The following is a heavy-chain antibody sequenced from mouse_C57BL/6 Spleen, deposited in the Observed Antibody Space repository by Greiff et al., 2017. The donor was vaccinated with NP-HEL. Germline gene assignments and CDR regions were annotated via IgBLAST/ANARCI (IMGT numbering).Heavy chain of an antibody. V-gene: IGHV1-42*01. CDR1: GYSFTGYY. J-gene: IGHJ2*01. CDR2: INPSTGGT. Sequence: VQLQQSGPELVKPGASVKISCKASGYSFTGYYMNWVKQSPEKSLEWIGEINPSTGGTTYNQKFKGKAILTADKSSSTAYMELRSLTSEDSAVYYCTRGDFDYWGQGTTLTVSS. CDR3: TRGDFDY.